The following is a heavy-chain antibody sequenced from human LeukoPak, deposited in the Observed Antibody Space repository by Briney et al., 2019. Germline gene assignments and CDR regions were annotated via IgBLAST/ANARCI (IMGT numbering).Heavy chain of an antibody. CDR3: HLSHYYYYYMDV. CDR2: IYYSGST. CDR1: GGSISSSSYY. Sequence: SETLSLTCAVSGGSISSSSYYWGWIRQPPGKGLEWIGSIYYSGSTYYNPSLKSRVTISVDTSKNQFSLKLSSVTAADTAVYYCHLSHYYYYYMDVWGKGTTVTVSS. V-gene: IGHV4-39*07. J-gene: IGHJ6*03. D-gene: IGHD2/OR15-2a*01.